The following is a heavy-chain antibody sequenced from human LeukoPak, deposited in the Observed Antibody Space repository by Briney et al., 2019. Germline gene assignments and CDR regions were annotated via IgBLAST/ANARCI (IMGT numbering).Heavy chain of an antibody. CDR2: IGTAGDT. J-gene: IGHJ3*02. CDR3: TRGQPGGFDI. Sequence: GGSLRLSCAASGFTFSSYDMHWVRQTTGKGLEWVSRIGTAGDTNYPGSVKGRFTIFRENAKKSLYLQMNSLRTGDTAMYYCTRGQPGGFDIWGQGTVVTVSS. V-gene: IGHV3-13*01. D-gene: IGHD1-14*01. CDR1: GFTFSSYD.